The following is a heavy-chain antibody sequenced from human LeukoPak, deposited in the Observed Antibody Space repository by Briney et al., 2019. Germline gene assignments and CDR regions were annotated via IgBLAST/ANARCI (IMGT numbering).Heavy chain of an antibody. D-gene: IGHD1-26*01. Sequence: ASVKVSCKVSGYTLTELSMHWVRQAPGKGLEWTGGFDPEDGETIYAQKFQGRVTITEDTSTDTAYMELSSLRSEDTAVYYCATSIVGATIAYFQHWGQGTLVTVSS. J-gene: IGHJ1*01. CDR2: FDPEDGET. CDR1: GYTLTELS. V-gene: IGHV1-24*01. CDR3: ATSIVGATIAYFQH.